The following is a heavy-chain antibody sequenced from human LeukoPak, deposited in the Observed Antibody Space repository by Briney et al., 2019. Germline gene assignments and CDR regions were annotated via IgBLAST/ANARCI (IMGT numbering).Heavy chain of an antibody. D-gene: IGHD2/OR15-2a*01. J-gene: IGHJ4*02. CDR3: ARGTTRTYGDFEL. CDR2: MNPDSANT. CDR1: GYAFTSYD. V-gene: IGHV1-8*01. Sequence: ASVKVSCKASGYAFTSYDINWVQQGTGQELEWMGWMNPDSANTGYAQKFQGRVTMTRSTSLNIAYMELSSLRSEDTAVYYCARGTTRTYGDFELWGQGTLVTVSS.